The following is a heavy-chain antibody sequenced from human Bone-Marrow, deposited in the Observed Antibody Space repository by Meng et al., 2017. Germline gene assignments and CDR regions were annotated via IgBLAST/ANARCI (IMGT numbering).Heavy chain of an antibody. CDR3: ARQIVLRKWGMDV. D-gene: IGHD6-6*01. Sequence: GESLKISCAASGFTSSSYWMSWVRQTPGKGLEWVANIKQDGSEKYYVDSVKGRFTISRDNAKNSLYLQMNSLRAEDTAVYYCARQIVLRKWGMDVWGQGTTVTVSS. CDR2: IKQDGSEK. V-gene: IGHV3-7*01. CDR1: GFTSSSYW. J-gene: IGHJ6*02.